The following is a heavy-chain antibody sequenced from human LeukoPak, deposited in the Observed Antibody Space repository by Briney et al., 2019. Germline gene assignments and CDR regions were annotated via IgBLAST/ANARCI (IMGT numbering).Heavy chain of an antibody. D-gene: IGHD6-13*01. CDR3: ATLAAADY. CDR1: GYTFTDYD. V-gene: IGHV1-8*03. CDR2: MNPHSGDT. Sequence: ASVKVSCKASGYTFTDYDVNWVRQATGQGLEWMGWMNPHSGDTGYAQKFQGRVTITRNTSISTAYMQLSSLRSEDTAVYYCATLAAADYWGQGTLVTVSS. J-gene: IGHJ4*02.